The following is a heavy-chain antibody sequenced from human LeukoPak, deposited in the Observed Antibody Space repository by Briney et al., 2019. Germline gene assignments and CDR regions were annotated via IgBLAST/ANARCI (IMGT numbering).Heavy chain of an antibody. D-gene: IGHD3-22*01. CDR3: ARDQGYYYDTSGYYDAFDI. CDR1: DDSISSYY. CDR2: IYTSGST. V-gene: IGHV4-4*07. Sequence: SETLSLTCTVSDDSISSYYWSWIRQPAGKGLEWIGRIYTSGSTYYNPSLKGRVIMSVDTSKNQFSLKLSSVTAADTAVYYCARDQGYYYDTSGYYDAFDIWGQGTMVTVSS. J-gene: IGHJ3*02.